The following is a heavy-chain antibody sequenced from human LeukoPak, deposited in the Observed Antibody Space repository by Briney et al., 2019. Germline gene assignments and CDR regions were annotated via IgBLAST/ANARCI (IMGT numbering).Heavy chain of an antibody. Sequence: SETLSLTCTVSGGSISRSDYYWGWVRQPPEKGLEWIGNIYYSGSAHYSPSFRSRVTISVDTSKNQFSLKLTSVTAADTAVYYCARDSVRGVISGGIDYWGQGTLVAVSS. D-gene: IGHD3-10*01. J-gene: IGHJ4*02. CDR3: ARDSVRGVISGGIDY. CDR2: IYYSGSA. CDR1: GGSISRSDYY. V-gene: IGHV4-39*07.